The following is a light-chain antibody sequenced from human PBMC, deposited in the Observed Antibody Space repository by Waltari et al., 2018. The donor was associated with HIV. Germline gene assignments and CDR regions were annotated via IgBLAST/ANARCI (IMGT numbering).Light chain of an antibody. CDR3: CSYAGSSNVV. J-gene: IGLJ2*01. CDR2: EVN. CDR1: STNIGSYNL. V-gene: IGLV2-23*02. Sequence: QSALPQSAPVSWSPAQSLTIPCTGTSTNIGSYNLVSWYQQHPGKAPKVLIYEVNKRPSGVSNRFSGSTFGSTASLTISGLQAEDEADYYCCSYAGSSNVVFGGGTKLTVL.